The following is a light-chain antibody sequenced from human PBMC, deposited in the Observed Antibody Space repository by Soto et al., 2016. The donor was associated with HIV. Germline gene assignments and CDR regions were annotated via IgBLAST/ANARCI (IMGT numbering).Light chain of an antibody. CDR2: DDT. V-gene: IGLV3-21*02. J-gene: IGLJ2*01. CDR3: QVWDYSGDDVIV. Sequence: SYELTQPPSVSVAPGETARVTCGGINVGRKSVHWYQQKAGQAPVLVVYDDTDRPPGISERFSGSNSGNTATLSISRVEAGDEADYYCQVWDYSGDDVIVFGGGTKLTVL. CDR1: NVGRKS.